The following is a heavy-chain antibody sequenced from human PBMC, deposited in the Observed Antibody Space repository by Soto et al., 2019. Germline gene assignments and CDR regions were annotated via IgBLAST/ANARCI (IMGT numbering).Heavy chain of an antibody. Sequence: EVQLVESGGGLVKPGGSLRLSCAASGFTFSSYSMNWVRQAPGKGLEWVSSISSSSSYIYYADSVKGRFTISRDNAKNTLYLQMNSLRAEDTAVYYCASVEAGTTSGYWGQGTLVTVSS. D-gene: IGHD1-7*01. CDR3: ASVEAGTTSGY. J-gene: IGHJ4*02. CDR2: ISSSSSYI. V-gene: IGHV3-21*01. CDR1: GFTFSSYS.